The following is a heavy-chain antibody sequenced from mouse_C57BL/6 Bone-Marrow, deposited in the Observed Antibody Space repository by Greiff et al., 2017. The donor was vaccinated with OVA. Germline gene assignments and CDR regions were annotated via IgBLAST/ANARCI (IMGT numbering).Heavy chain of an antibody. D-gene: IGHD3-2*02. V-gene: IGHV1-26*01. CDR3: ARSVDSSGYVFAY. Sequence: VQLQQSGPELVKPGASVKISCKASGYTLTDYYMNWVKQSHGKSLEWIGDINPNNGGTSYNQKFKGKATLTVDKSSSTAYMELRSLTSEDSAVYYCARSVDSSGYVFAYWGQGTLVTVSA. CDR2: INPNNGGT. J-gene: IGHJ3*01. CDR1: GYTLTDYY.